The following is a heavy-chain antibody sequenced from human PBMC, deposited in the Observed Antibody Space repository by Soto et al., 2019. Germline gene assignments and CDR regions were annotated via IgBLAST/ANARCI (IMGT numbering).Heavy chain of an antibody. CDR1: GFTFSSYS. D-gene: IGHD2-21*02. CDR3: ARDIECGGDCYYYYGMDV. V-gene: IGHV3-21*01. CDR2: ISSSSSYI. Sequence: EVQLVESGGGLVKPGGSLRLSCAASGFTFSSYSMNWVRQAPGKGLEWVSSISSSSSYIYYADAVKGRITISRDNANNSLYLQMNSLRAEDTAVYYCARDIECGGDCYYYYGMDVWGQGTTVTVSS. J-gene: IGHJ6*02.